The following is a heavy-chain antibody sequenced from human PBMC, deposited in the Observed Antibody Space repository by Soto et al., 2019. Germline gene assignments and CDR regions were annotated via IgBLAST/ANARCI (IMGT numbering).Heavy chain of an antibody. D-gene: IGHD3-10*01. CDR3: ATSYGSGYRAFDF. V-gene: IGHV1-69*04. J-gene: IGHJ4*02. Sequence: QVQLVQSGAEVKRPGSSVKVSCKASGDTFNFYSINWVRQAPGLGLEWMGRVNPILSMSNYAQRFQGRVTMTEDKSTSTAYMELSRLRSEDTAIDYCATSYGSGYRAFDFWGQGALVTVSS. CDR2: VNPILSMS. CDR1: GDTFNFYS.